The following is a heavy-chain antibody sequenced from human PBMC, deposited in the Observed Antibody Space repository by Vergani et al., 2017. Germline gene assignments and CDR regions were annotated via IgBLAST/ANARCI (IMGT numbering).Heavy chain of an antibody. Sequence: QVQLVQSGAEVKKPGASVKVSCKASSYTFTSYGISWVRQAPGQGLEWMGWISAYNGNTNYAQKLQGRVTMTTDKSTSTAYMELRSLRSDDTAVYYCARDPDIVVVPAAPYYYYYYGMDVWGQGTTVTVSS. CDR2: ISAYNGNT. J-gene: IGHJ6*02. V-gene: IGHV1-18*04. D-gene: IGHD2-2*01. CDR1: SYTFTSYG. CDR3: ARDPDIVVVPAAPYYYYYYGMDV.